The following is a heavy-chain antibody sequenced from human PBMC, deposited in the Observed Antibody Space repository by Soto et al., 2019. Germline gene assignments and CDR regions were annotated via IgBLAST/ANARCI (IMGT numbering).Heavy chain of an antibody. V-gene: IGHV2-5*02. D-gene: IGHD5-12*01. Sequence: QITLKESGPTLVKPTQTLTLTCTFSGFSLSTRGVAVGWFRQPPGKALEWLALIYWDEDKWYSPSLKSRLTITDDTSKNQVVLTMTNVDPVDTATYYCAHRPRGYAYYLDYWGQGTLVTVSS. CDR1: GFSLSTRGVA. CDR2: IYWDEDK. CDR3: AHRPRGYAYYLDY. J-gene: IGHJ4*02.